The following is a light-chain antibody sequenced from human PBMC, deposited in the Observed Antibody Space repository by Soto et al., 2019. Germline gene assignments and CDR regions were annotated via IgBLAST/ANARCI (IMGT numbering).Light chain of an antibody. Sequence: AIQVTQSPSSLSASVGDSVTIPCRALQGIRNDLDWYQHKPGKAPKLLIYAASSLQSGVPSRFSGSGSGTDFTLTISSLQPEDSATYTCLQDYNYPRWTFGQGTRVEIK. CDR1: QGIRND. CDR2: AAS. J-gene: IGKJ1*01. CDR3: LQDYNYPRWT. V-gene: IGKV1-6*01.